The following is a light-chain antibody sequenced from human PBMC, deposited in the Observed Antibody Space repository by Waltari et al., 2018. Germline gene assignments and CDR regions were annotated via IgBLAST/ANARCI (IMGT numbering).Light chain of an antibody. Sequence: QSVLTQPPSVSAAPGQKVTISCSGSSSNIGANYVSWYQQLPGTAPKFLIYENNKRPSGIPDRFSGSRSGTSATLGITGLQTGDEADYYCGAWDSSLSAFVFGTGTKVTVL. CDR1: SSNIGANY. J-gene: IGLJ1*01. CDR3: GAWDSSLSAFV. CDR2: ENN. V-gene: IGLV1-51*02.